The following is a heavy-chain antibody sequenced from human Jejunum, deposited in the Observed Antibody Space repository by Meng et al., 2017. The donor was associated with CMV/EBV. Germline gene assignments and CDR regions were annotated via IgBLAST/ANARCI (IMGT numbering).Heavy chain of an antibody. CDR2: INPNSGGT. D-gene: IGHD6-13*01. Sequence: QGQLWPSGAEGKKPGASVKVSCKASGYTFTGYYMHWVRQAPGQGLEWMGWINPNSGGTNYAQKFQGWVTMTRDTSISTAYMELSRLRSDDTAVYYCARDWEGSWAVFDYWGQGTLVTVSS. J-gene: IGHJ4*02. CDR3: ARDWEGSWAVFDY. V-gene: IGHV1-2*04. CDR1: GYTFTGYY.